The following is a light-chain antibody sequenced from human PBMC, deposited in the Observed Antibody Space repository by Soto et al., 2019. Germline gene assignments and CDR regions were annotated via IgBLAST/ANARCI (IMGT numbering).Light chain of an antibody. CDR2: DVS. Sequence: QSVLTQPASVSGSPGQSITISCTGTSSDVGGYNYVSWYQQHPGKAPKLMIYDVSNRPSGVSNRFSGSKSGNTASLTISGLQAEDEADYYCSSYTRSSPYVFGTGTQLTV. CDR3: SSYTRSSPYV. CDR1: SSDVGGYNY. J-gene: IGLJ1*01. V-gene: IGLV2-14*03.